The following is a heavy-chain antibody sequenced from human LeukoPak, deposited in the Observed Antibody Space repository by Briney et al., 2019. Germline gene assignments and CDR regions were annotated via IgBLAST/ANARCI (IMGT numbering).Heavy chain of an antibody. J-gene: IGHJ6*04. V-gene: IGHV1-3*01. CDR1: GYTFTSYA. D-gene: IGHD3-10*01. Sequence: ASVKVSCKASGYTFTSYAMHWVRQAPGQRLEWMGWINAGNGNTKYSQKFQGRVTITRDTSASTAYMELSSLRSEDTAVYYCARVLLWFGENYGMDAWGKGTTVTVSS. CDR2: INAGNGNT. CDR3: ARVLLWFGENYGMDA.